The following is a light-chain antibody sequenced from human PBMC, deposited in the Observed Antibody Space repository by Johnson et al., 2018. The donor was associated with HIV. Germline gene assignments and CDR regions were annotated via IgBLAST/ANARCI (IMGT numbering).Light chain of an antibody. CDR1: SSNIGNNY. CDR2: ENN. V-gene: IGLV1-51*02. Sequence: QSVLTQPPSVSAAPGQKLTISCSGSSSNIGNNYVSWYQQLPGTAPKLLIYENNKRPSGIPDRFSGSKSGTSATLDITGLQTGDEADYYCATWDSSLSPRGVFGTGTKVTVL. CDR3: ATWDSSLSPRGV. J-gene: IGLJ1*01.